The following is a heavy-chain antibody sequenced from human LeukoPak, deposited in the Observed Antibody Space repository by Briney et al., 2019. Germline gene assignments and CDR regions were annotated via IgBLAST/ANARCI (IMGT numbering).Heavy chain of an antibody. Sequence: GASVKVSCKASGGTFSSYAISWVRQAPGQGLEWMGGIIPIFGTANYAQKFQGRVTITADESTSTAYMELSSLRSEDTAVYYCAREYSGYEFPFDYWGQGTLVTVSS. CDR1: GGTFSSYA. J-gene: IGHJ4*02. D-gene: IGHD5-12*01. CDR3: AREYSGYEFPFDY. CDR2: IIPIFGTA. V-gene: IGHV1-69*13.